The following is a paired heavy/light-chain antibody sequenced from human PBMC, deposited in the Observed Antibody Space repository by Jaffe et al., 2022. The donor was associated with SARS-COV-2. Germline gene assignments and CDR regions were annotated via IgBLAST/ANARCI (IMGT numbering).Heavy chain of an antibody. CDR3: ASGFNWLDP. D-gene: IGHD2-2*03. CDR1: GFSLSNSY. V-gene: IGHV3-53*01. J-gene: IGHJ5*02. Sequence: EVQLVESGGGLIQPGGSLRLSCAASGFSLSNSYMNWVRQAPGKGLEWVSIIYNSGTASYADSVRGRFTISRDDSKNTLYLQMNSLRAEDTAVYYCASGFNWLDPWGQGTPVSVSS. CDR2: IYNSGTA.
Light chain of an antibody. Sequence: DIQLTQSPSSLSASVGDRVTITCRASQSMSNFLHWYQQKPGKAPNLLIYAASSLQSGVPSRFSGSTSGTDFSLTISSLQPEDFAVYYCQQSYNTPYTFGQGTKLEI. V-gene: IGKV1-39*01. J-gene: IGKJ2*01. CDR1: QSMSNF. CDR2: AAS. CDR3: QQSYNTPYT.